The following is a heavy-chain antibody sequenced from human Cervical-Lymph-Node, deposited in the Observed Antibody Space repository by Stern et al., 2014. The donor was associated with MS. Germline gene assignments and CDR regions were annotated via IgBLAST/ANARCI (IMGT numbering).Heavy chain of an antibody. D-gene: IGHD5-12*01. CDR3: ARHDGWLPHY. V-gene: IGHV4-39*01. J-gene: IGHJ4*02. Sequence: VQLEESGPGLVKPSETLSLTCSVSGGSISRSTYYWGWIRQPPGKGLEWIGSIYYSGTTYYNPSLKSRVTIDTRTNPLSLRLPSVTAADTAVYYCARHDGWLPHYWSQGTLVTVSS. CDR2: IYYSGTT. CDR1: GGSISRSTYY.